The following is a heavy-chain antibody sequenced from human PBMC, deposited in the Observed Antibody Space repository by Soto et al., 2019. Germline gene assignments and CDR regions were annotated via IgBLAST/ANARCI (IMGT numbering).Heavy chain of an antibody. D-gene: IGHD1-26*01. Sequence: SETLSLTCTVSGGSISNSSYYWGWIRQPPGKGLEWIGSIFYNGNTYNNPSLKSRVTMSADTSKNEFSLRLRSVTAADTAVFYCARLTAGATTCDYWGQGTLVTVSS. CDR2: IFYNGNT. CDR3: ARLTAGATTCDY. J-gene: IGHJ4*02. CDR1: GGSISNSSYY. V-gene: IGHV4-39*01.